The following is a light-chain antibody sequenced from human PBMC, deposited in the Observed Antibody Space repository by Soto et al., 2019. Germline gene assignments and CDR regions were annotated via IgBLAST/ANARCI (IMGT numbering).Light chain of an antibody. CDR2: GAS. CDR3: QQSYSNPRT. J-gene: IGKJ1*01. CDR1: QSISSY. V-gene: IGKV1-39*01. Sequence: DIQMTQSPSSLSASVGDRVTITCRASQSISSYLYWYQQKPGKAPKLLIYGASSLHSGVPPRFGGSGSGTDFTLTISSLQPEDFATYFCQQSYSNPRTFGQGTKV.